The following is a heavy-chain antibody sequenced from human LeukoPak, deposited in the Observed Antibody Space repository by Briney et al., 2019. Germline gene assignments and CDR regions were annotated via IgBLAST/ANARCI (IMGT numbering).Heavy chain of an antibody. V-gene: IGHV3-9*01. J-gene: IGHJ3*02. Sequence: GGSLRLSCAASGYTFDVYAMHWVRQAPGKGLEWVSDISWNSGSIGYADSVKGRFTISRDNAKNSLYLQMNSLRAEDTALYYCAKCRGGVGARGAFDIWGQGTMVTVSS. D-gene: IGHD1-26*01. CDR2: ISWNSGSI. CDR3: AKCRGGVGARGAFDI. CDR1: GYTFDVYA.